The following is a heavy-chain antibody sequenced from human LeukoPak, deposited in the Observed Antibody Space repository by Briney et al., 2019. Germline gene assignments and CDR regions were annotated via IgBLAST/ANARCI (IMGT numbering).Heavy chain of an antibody. D-gene: IGHD5-18*01. CDR3: ARAQLPEDSLFYGMDV. J-gene: IGHJ6*02. CDR1: GFTFSSYW. CDR2: IKQDGSEK. Sequence: AGGSLRLSCAASGFTFSSYWMSWVRQAPGKGLEWVANIKQDGSEKYYVDSVKGRFTISRDNAKNSLYLQMNSLRAEDTAVYYCARAQLPEDSLFYGMDVWGQGTTVTVSS. V-gene: IGHV3-7*01.